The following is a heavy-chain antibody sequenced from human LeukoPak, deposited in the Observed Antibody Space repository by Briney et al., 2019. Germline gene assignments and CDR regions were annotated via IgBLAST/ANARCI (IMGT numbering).Heavy chain of an antibody. V-gene: IGHV3-30*18. Sequence: ARSLRLSCAVSGFIFSNSGIHWVRQAPGKGLVWVAGISYDGSEKYYAESVKGRFTISRDNSKTTVYLQMNSLEIEDTAVYYCAKDLLGLTAPKAYFDFWGQGTLVTVSS. D-gene: IGHD2-21*02. CDR3: AKDLLGLTAPKAYFDF. CDR2: ISYDGSEK. J-gene: IGHJ4*02. CDR1: GFIFSNSG.